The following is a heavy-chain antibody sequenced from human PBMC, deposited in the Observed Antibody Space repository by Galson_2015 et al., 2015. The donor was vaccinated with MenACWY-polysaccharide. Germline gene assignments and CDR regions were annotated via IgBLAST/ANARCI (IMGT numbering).Heavy chain of an antibody. Sequence: LRLSCAASGFTFSSYAMSWVRQAPGEGLEWGAAISESGGSTYYADSVKDRFTIIRDNSKNMVQLQMNSLIAEEAAVYYYLVVPGGNYRAMDVWGQGTTVTVSS. D-gene: IGHD2-2*01. V-gene: IGHV3-23*01. J-gene: IGHJ6*02. CDR1: GFTFSSYA. CDR3: LVVPGGNYRAMDV. CDR2: ISESGGST.